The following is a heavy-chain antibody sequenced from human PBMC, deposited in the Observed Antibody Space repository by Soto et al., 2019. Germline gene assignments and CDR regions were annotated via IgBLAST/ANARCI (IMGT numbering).Heavy chain of an antibody. Sequence: EVQLVESGGGLVKPGGSLRLSCAASGFTFSSYSMNWVRQAPGKGLEWVSSISSSSSYIYYADSVKGRFTISRDNAKNSLYLQMNSLRAEDTAVYYCARESAIYYDSSGYSLDYWGQGTLVTVSS. CDR1: GFTFSSYS. CDR2: ISSSSSYI. J-gene: IGHJ4*02. V-gene: IGHV3-21*01. D-gene: IGHD3-22*01. CDR3: ARESAIYYDSSGYSLDY.